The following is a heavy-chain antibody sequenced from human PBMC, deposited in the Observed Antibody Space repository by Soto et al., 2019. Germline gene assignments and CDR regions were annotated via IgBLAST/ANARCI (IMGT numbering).Heavy chain of an antibody. V-gene: IGHV3-23*01. CDR3: VKGGWLDF. Sequence: EVQLLESGGGLVQPGGSLRLSCAASGFSFHTFEMSWVGQAPGRGLEWVSFISDDGSRTYYADAVKGRFTISRDNSKYTLYLQTNSLSVEDTAVYACVKGGWLDFWGQGTLVTVSS. J-gene: IGHJ5*01. D-gene: IGHD3-16*01. CDR1: GFSFHTFE. CDR2: ISDDGSRT.